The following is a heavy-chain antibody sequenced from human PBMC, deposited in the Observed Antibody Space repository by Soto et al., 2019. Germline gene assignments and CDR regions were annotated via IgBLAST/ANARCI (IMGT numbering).Heavy chain of an antibody. J-gene: IGHJ4*02. Sequence: GASVKVSCKASGYTFTGHYIHWVRQAPGQGPEWMGEISPVTGGAKYAQKFQGRVTMTRDTSITTVYMELTNLSPDDTAVYYCGRGRSGELVVFYWGQGXLVTVYS. CDR3: GRGRSGELVVFY. D-gene: IGHD1-7*01. CDR2: ISPVTGGA. V-gene: IGHV1-2*02. CDR1: GYTFTGHY.